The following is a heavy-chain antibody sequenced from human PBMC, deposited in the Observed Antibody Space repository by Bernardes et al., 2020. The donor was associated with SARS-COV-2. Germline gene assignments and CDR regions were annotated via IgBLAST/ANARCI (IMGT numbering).Heavy chain of an antibody. V-gene: IGHV3-30*03. CDR1: GFTFSNYG. Sequence: GSLRLSCAGSGFTFSNYGMHWVRQAPGKGLEWVATISYDGSQKKYADSVKGRFTISRDNSKNTLFLQMNSLRTEDTAVHFCAIGAVAGTESFGFWGQGDLVTVSS. J-gene: IGHJ4*02. CDR3: AIGAVAGTESFGF. CDR2: ISYDGSQK. D-gene: IGHD6-19*01.